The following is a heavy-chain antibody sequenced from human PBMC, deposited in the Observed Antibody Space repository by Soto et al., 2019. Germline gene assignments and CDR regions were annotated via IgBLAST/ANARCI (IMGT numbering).Heavy chain of an antibody. CDR3: ARVLGYYDILTGYSYPYYFDY. J-gene: IGHJ4*02. D-gene: IGHD3-9*01. Sequence: SETLSLTCTVSGGSISSYYWSWIRQPPGKGLEWIGYIYYSGSTNYNPSLKSRVTISVDTSKNQFSLRLSSVTAADTAVYYCARVLGYYDILTGYSYPYYFDYWGQGTLVTVSS. V-gene: IGHV4-59*01. CDR2: IYYSGST. CDR1: GGSISSYY.